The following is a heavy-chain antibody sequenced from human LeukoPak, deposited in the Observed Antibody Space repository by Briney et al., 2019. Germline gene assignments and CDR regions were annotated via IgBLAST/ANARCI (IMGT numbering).Heavy chain of an antibody. CDR1: GFTFSTYD. J-gene: IGHJ4*02. CDR2: IQYDGSNK. CDR3: ARGGTLVRGGDPFDY. Sequence: GGSLRLSCAASGFTFSTYDMQWVRQAPGKGPEGVTFIQYDGSNKYYADSVKGRFIISRDNSKNTVYLQMNTLSAEDTALYYCARGGTLVRGGDPFDYWGQGTLVTVSS. D-gene: IGHD3-10*01. V-gene: IGHV3-30*02.